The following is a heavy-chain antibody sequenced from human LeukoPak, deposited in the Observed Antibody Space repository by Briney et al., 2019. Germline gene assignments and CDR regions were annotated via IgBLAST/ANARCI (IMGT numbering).Heavy chain of an antibody. CDR2: IYPGDSDT. CDR1: GYTVTSYW. V-gene: IGHV5-51*01. J-gene: IGHJ4*02. CDR3: ARGYYYDSSGYPDY. Sequence: GESLKISCKGSGYTVTSYWIGWVRQMPGKGLEWMGIIYPGDSDTRYSPSFQGQVTISADKSINTAYLQWSTLKASDTAMYYCARGYYYDSSGYPDYWGQGTLVTASS. D-gene: IGHD3-22*01.